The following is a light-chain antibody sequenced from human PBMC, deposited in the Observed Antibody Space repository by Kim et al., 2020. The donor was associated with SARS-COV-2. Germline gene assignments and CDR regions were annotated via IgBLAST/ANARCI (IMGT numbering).Light chain of an antibody. CDR1: QSVRNGY. V-gene: IGKV3-20*01. J-gene: IGKJ2*03. CDR3: QQYAGSPYS. Sequence: SPGARATLSCRASQSVRNGYLAWYQQKPGQAPRLPICGASSRATGNPDRFSGSGSGTDFTLTISRLEPEDFAVYCCQQYAGSPYSFGQGTKVDIK. CDR2: GAS.